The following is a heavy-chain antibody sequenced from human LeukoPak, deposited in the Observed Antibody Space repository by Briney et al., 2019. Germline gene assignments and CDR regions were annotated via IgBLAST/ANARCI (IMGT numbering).Heavy chain of an antibody. D-gene: IGHD5-24*01. V-gene: IGHV3-23*01. CDR3: AKWFRGVGRRDGYYIDY. J-gene: IGHJ4*02. CDR2: ISGSGGST. CDR1: GFTFSSYA. Sequence: GGSLRLSCAASGFTFSSYAMSWVRQAPGKGLEWVSAISGSGGSTYYADSVKGRFTISRDNSKNTLYLQMNSLRAEDTAVYYCAKWFRGVGRRDGYYIDYWGQGTLVTVSS.